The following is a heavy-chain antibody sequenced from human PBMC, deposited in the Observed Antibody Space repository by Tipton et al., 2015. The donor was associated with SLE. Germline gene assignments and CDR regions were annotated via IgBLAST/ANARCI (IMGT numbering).Heavy chain of an antibody. CDR3: TRGSPVARV. Sequence: TLSLTCSVSGGSISNYYWSWIRQSPGKGLEWIGHMYTTGSANYNPSLKSRVTISGDNAKNSVYLQINSLGVEDTALYYCTRGSPVARVWGPGTMVTVSS. J-gene: IGHJ3*01. CDR1: GGSISNYY. CDR2: MYTTGSA. V-gene: IGHV4-4*08.